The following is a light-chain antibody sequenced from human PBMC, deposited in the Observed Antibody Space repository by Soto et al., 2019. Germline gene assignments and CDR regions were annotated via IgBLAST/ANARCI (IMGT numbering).Light chain of an antibody. J-gene: IGKJ1*01. CDR1: QSVNQK. V-gene: IGKV3-15*01. CDR3: QQYNNWPWT. Sequence: EIVLPQSPATLSVSPGERATLSCRASQSVNQKLAWYQQKPGQAPRLLIHGAFTRATGIPARFSGSGSGTEFTLTISTLQSEDFAVYYCQQYNNWPWTFGQGTKVDIK. CDR2: GAF.